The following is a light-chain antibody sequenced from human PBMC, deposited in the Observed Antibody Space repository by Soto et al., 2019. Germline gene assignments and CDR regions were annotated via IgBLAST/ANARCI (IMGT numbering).Light chain of an antibody. V-gene: IGKV3-11*01. J-gene: IGKJ3*01. CDR3: QQRRNCVFT. CDR2: DAS. CDR1: WSVSSN. Sequence: EIVLTQSPATLSLSPRERATLSCRPRWSVSSNLAWYQQKPGQAPRLLIYDASNRATGIPATFSGSGFGTDVTLIISSVEPEDFAVYYCQQRRNCVFTFGAAIKVD.